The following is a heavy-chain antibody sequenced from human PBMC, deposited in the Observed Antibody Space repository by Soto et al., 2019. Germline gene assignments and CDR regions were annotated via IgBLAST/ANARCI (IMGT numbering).Heavy chain of an antibody. J-gene: IGHJ6*02. D-gene: IGHD1-20*01. Sequence: QPGGSLRLSCAASGFTFSSYAMSWVRQAPGKGLEWVSAISGSGGSTYYADSVKGRFTISRDNSKNTLYLQMNSLRAEDTAVYYCAKVGIEDLITGTSYYYYGMDVWGQGTTVTVSS. V-gene: IGHV3-23*01. CDR2: ISGSGGST. CDR1: GFTFSSYA. CDR3: AKVGIEDLITGTSYYYYGMDV.